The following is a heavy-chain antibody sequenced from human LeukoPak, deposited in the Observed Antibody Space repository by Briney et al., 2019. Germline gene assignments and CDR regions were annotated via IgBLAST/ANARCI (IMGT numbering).Heavy chain of an antibody. CDR1: GFTFSSYA. V-gene: IGHV3-23*01. J-gene: IGHJ6*02. CDR3: SLDDFWSGYCKMMYYYGMDV. Sequence: GGSLRLSCAASGFTFSSYAMSWVRQAPGKGLEWVSAISGSGGSTNYAVYFKGRFTISRYNSNSTLFLEINSLRDEDTDVYYFSLDDFWSGYCKMMYYYGMDVWGQGTTVTVSS. D-gene: IGHD3-3*01. CDR2: ISGSGGST.